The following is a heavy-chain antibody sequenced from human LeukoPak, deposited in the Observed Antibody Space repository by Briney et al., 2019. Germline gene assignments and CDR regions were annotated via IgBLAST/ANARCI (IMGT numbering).Heavy chain of an antibody. CDR1: GGSISSYY. D-gene: IGHD3-3*01. Sequence: SEILSLTCTVSGGSISSYYWSWIRQPPGKGLEWIGYMHFSGSIDYNPSLKSRVTISMDTSRNQISLQLNSVTAADTAVYYCARRSLLRGYCDWYFDLWGRGTLVTVSS. V-gene: IGHV4-59*08. CDR3: ARRSLLRGYCDWYFDL. J-gene: IGHJ2*01. CDR2: MHFSGSI.